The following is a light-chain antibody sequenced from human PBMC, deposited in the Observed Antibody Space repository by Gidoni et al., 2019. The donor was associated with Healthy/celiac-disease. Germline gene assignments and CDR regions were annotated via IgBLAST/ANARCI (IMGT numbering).Light chain of an antibody. Sequence: DIQMTQSPSSLSASVGDRVTITCQASQDSSNYLNWDQQKPGKAPKLLIYDASNLETGVPSRFSGSGSGTDSTFTISSLQPEDIATYYCQQYDNLPFTFGPGTKVDIK. J-gene: IGKJ3*01. CDR1: QDSSNY. CDR2: DAS. CDR3: QQYDNLPFT. V-gene: IGKV1-33*01.